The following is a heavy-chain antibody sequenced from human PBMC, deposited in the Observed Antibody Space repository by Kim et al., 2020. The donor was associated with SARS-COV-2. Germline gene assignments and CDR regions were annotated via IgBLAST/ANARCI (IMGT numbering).Heavy chain of an antibody. V-gene: IGHV3-21*01. CDR3: ARDEKYKLLIDY. CDR2: I. D-gene: IGHD2-2*01. Sequence: ISYADSVKGRFTISRDNAKNSLFLQMNSLRAEDTAVYYCARDEKYKLLIDYWGQGTLVTVSS. J-gene: IGHJ4*02.